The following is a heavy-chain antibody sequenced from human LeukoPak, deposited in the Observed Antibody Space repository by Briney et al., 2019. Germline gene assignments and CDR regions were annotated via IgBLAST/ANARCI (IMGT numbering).Heavy chain of an antibody. CDR1: GFTFSSYA. CDR2: ISGSGGST. CDR3: AKHDRWLQLPYYFDY. J-gene: IGHJ4*02. D-gene: IGHD5-24*01. Sequence: PGGSLRLSCAASGFTFSSYAMSWVRQAPGKGLKWVSAISGSGGSTYYADSVKSRFTISRDNSKNTLYLQMNSLRAEDTAVYYCAKHDRWLQLPYYFDYWGQGTLVTVSS. V-gene: IGHV3-23*01.